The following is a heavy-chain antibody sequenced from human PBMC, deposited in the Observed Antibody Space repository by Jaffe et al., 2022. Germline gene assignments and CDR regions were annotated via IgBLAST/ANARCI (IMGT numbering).Heavy chain of an antibody. D-gene: IGHD2-15*01. Sequence: QVQLQESGPGLVKPSETLSLTCTVSGGSISSYYWSWIRQPPGKGLEWIGYIYYSGSTNYNPSLKSRVTISVDTSKNQFSLKLSSVTAADTAVYYCARDDCSGGSCYSGYFDLWGRGTLVTVSS. CDR3: ARDDCSGGSCYSGYFDL. CDR1: GGSISSYY. J-gene: IGHJ2*01. V-gene: IGHV4-59*01. CDR2: IYYSGST.